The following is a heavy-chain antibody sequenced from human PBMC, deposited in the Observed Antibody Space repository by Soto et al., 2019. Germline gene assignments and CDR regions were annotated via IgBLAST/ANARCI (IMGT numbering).Heavy chain of an antibody. V-gene: IGHV4-4*02. J-gene: IGHJ3*02. CDR1: GGSISSSNW. Sequence: QVQVQESGPGLVKPSGTLSLTCAVSGGSISSSNWWSWVRQPPGKGLEWIAEMFHSGSTYYNASLKSRVTISVDKSKDQFSLKLSSVSAADTAVYYCARGYGQCELPHVFDIWGQGTMVTVSS. CDR2: MFHSGST. CDR3: ARGYGQCELPHVFDI. D-gene: IGHD1-26*01.